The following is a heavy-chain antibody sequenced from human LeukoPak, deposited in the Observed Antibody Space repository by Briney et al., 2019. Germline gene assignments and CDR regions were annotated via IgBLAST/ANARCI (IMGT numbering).Heavy chain of an antibody. CDR2: IIPILGIA. Sequence: SVKVSCKASGGTFSSYTISWVRQAPGQGLEWVGRIIPILGIANYAQKFQGRVTITADKSTSTAYMELSSLRSEDTAVYYCASQDNYDLIDYWGQGTLVTVSS. D-gene: IGHD3-22*01. J-gene: IGHJ4*02. CDR1: GGTFSSYT. V-gene: IGHV1-69*02. CDR3: ASQDNYDLIDY.